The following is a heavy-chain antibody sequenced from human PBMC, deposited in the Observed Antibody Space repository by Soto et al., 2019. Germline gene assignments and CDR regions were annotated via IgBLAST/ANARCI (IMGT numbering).Heavy chain of an antibody. CDR1: GYTFTTYD. CDR2: MNPNSGNT. Sequence: QVQLVQSGAEVKKPGASVKVSCKASGYTFTTYDINWVRQAPGQWPEWMGWMNPNSGNTGYAQKFQGRVSMTRDTSISTAYMELTSLRSEDTAVYYCPCYCDGGSCYNYWGQGTLVTVSP. CDR3: PCYCDGGSCYNY. J-gene: IGHJ4*02. D-gene: IGHD2-15*01. V-gene: IGHV1-8*01.